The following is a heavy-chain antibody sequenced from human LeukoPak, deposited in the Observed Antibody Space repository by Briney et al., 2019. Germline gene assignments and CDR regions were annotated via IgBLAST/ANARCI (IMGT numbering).Heavy chain of an antibody. CDR1: GFTFSSYA. CDR3: ARAGYSSGWYYAYYFDY. CDR2: ISYDGSNK. D-gene: IGHD6-19*01. Sequence: PGGSLRLSCAASGFTFSSYAMHWVRQAPGKGLEWVAVISYDGSNKYYADSVKGRFTISRDNSKDTLYLQMNSLRAEDTAVYYCARAGYSSGWYYAYYFDYWGQGTLVTVSS. J-gene: IGHJ4*02. V-gene: IGHV3-30*04.